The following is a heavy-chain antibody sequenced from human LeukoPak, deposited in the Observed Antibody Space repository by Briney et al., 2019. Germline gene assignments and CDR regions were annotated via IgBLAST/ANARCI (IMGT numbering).Heavy chain of an antibody. J-gene: IGHJ3*02. CDR1: GGSMSSYY. Sequence: SETLSLTCSVSGGSMSSYYWSWIRQPPGKGLEWIGYIYYSGSTNYNPSLKSRVTMSVDTSKNQFSLKLSSVTAADTAVYYCARSITANAFDIWGQGTMVTVSS. D-gene: IGHD3-10*01. CDR2: IYYSGST. V-gene: IGHV4-59*12. CDR3: ARSITANAFDI.